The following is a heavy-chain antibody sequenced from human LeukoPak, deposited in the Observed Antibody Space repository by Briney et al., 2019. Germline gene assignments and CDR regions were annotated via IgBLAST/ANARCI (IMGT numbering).Heavy chain of an antibody. Sequence: SVKVSCKASGFTFTTSAIQWVRQARGQRLEWIGWIVVGSGNTNYAQRFQERVTITRDMSASTAYMELSSLRSEDTAVYYCARPGYSYGVAFDIWGQGTMVTVSS. CDR1: GFTFTTSA. D-gene: IGHD5-18*01. CDR3: ARPGYSYGVAFDI. J-gene: IGHJ3*02. V-gene: IGHV1-58*02. CDR2: IVVGSGNT.